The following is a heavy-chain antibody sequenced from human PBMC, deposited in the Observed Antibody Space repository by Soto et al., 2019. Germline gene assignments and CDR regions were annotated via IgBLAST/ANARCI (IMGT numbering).Heavy chain of an antibody. J-gene: IGHJ3*02. V-gene: IGHV5-51*01. CDR3: AAQTGDSGSHHDAFDI. CDR1: GYSCTSYW. D-gene: IGHD1-26*01. Sequence: PQEGLKISGQVSGYSCTSYWMGWVRQMPGKGLEWMGIIYPGDSDTRYSPSFQGQVTISADKSISTAYLQWSSLKASDTAMYYCAAQTGDSGSHHDAFDIWGQGTMVTVSS. CDR2: IYPGDSDT.